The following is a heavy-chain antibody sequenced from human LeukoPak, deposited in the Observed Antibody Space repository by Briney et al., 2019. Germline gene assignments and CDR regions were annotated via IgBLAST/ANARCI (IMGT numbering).Heavy chain of an antibody. J-gene: IGHJ6*02. CDR1: GGSISSGGHY. Sequence: SETLSLTCTVSGGSISSGGHYWSWIRQRPGKGLEWIGYINYSGSTYYNPSLKSRVSISLDTSQNHFSLRLSSVTAADTAVYYCARDEAIFGAGYYYGMDVWGQGTTVTVSS. V-gene: IGHV4-31*03. CDR3: ARDEAIFGAGYYYGMDV. D-gene: IGHD3-3*01. CDR2: INYSGST.